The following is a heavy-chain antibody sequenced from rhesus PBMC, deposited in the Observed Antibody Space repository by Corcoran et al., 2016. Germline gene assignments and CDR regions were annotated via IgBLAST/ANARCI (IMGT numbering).Heavy chain of an antibody. CDR3: ARDRVGTVTTKGYFEF. D-gene: IGHD4-23*01. CDR1: GGSVSSSNW. Sequence: QVQLQESGPGLVKPSETLSLTCAVSGGSVSSSNWWSWIRQPPGKGLEWIGYISGSSGSTYYNPSLKSRVTILTDTSKNQFSLKLSSVNAADTAVYYCARDRVGTVTTKGYFEFWGQGALVTVSS. V-gene: IGHV4-65*01. CDR2: ISGSSGST. J-gene: IGHJ1*01.